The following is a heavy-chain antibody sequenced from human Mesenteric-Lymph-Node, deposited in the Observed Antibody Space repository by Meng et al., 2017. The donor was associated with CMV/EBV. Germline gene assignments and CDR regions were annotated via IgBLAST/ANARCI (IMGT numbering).Heavy chain of an antibody. CDR2: ISSSSTYK. Sequence: GGSLRLSCAASGFTFNSYNMNWVRQAPGEGLEWVSSISSSSTYKDYADSAKGRFTISRDNAKNSLYLQMNSLRAEDTAVYYCARDSSPGNYFYYYGVDVWGQGTTVTVSS. J-gene: IGHJ6*02. CDR1: GFTFNSYN. V-gene: IGHV3-21*01. CDR3: ARDSSPGNYFYYYGVDV.